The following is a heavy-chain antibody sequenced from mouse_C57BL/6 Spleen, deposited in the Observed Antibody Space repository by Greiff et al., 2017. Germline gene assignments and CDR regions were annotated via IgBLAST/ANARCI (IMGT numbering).Heavy chain of an antibody. D-gene: IGHD2-4*01. J-gene: IGHJ4*01. CDR2: INPSSGYT. CDR3: ARSRDDYDGGAMDY. CDR1: GYTFTSYT. Sequence: VQLQQSGAELARPGASVKMSCKASGYTFTSYTMHWVKQRPGQGLEWIGYINPSSGYTKYNQKFKDKATLTADKSSSTAYMQLSSLTSEDSAVYDCARSRDDYDGGAMDYWGQGTSVTVSS. V-gene: IGHV1-4*01.